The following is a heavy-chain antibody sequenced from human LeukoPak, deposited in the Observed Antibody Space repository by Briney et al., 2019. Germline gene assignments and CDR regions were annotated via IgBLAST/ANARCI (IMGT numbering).Heavy chain of an antibody. J-gene: IGHJ4*02. CDR1: GGXFSGYY. V-gene: IGHV4-34*01. Sequence: SETLSLTCAVYGGXFSGYYWSWIRQPPGRGLEWIGEINHSGSTYYNPSLKSRVTISVDTSKNQFSLKLSSVTAADTAVYYCARMRCGGGSCYSYFDYWGQGTLVTVSS. CDR2: INHSGST. D-gene: IGHD2-15*01. CDR3: ARMRCGGGSCYSYFDY.